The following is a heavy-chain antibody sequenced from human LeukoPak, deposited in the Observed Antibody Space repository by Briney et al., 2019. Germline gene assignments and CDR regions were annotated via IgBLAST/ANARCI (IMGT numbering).Heavy chain of an antibody. CDR3: AGEYGNGPDY. J-gene: IGHJ4*02. CDR2: IWYDGSKE. V-gene: IGHV3-33*01. Sequence: TGGSLRLSCVASGFTFSTHGMHWVRQAPGKGLEWVAIIWYDGSKELYADSVKGRFTISRDNSRNSLYLQMNSLRAEDTAVYYCAGEYGNGPDYWGQGTLVTVSS. CDR1: GFTFSTHG. D-gene: IGHD2-8*01.